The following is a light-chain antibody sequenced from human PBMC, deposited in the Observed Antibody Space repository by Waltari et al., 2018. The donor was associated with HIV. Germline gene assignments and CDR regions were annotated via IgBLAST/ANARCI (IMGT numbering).Light chain of an antibody. J-gene: IGKJ5*01. CDR3: QQSYTTPFT. CDR1: QGITTY. Sequence: DIQMTQSPSSLSTSVGDRVSITCRASQGITTYLSWYQQKPGSAPTLLIFGASKLQTGVSSRFRGSGSGTTFTLSISYVQPEDFATYDCQQSYTTPFTFGQGTRLDI. V-gene: IGKV1-39*01. CDR2: GAS.